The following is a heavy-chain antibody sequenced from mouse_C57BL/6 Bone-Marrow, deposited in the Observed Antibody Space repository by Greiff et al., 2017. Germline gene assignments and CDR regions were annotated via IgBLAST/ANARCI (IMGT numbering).Heavy chain of an antibody. J-gene: IGHJ2*01. CDR3: ARLRNYGLFDY. D-gene: IGHD1-2*01. CDR2: ISSGGSYT. CDR1: GFTFSSYG. V-gene: IGHV5-6*01. Sequence: EVQVVESGGDLVKPGGSLKLSCAASGFTFSSYGMSWVRQTPDKRLEWVATISSGGSYTYYPDSVKGRFTISRDNAKNTLYLQMSSLKSEDTAMYYCARLRNYGLFDYWGQGTTLTVSS.